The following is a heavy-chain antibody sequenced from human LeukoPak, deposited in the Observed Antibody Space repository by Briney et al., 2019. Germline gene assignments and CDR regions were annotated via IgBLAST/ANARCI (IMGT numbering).Heavy chain of an antibody. J-gene: IGHJ4*02. CDR2: IIPIFGTA. Sequence: ASVKVSCKASGGTFSSYAISWVRQAPGQGLEWMGGIIPIFGTANYAQKFQGRVTITADESTSTAYMELSSLRSEDTAVYYCARENYYDSSGYYLYYFDYWGQGTLVTVSS. D-gene: IGHD3-22*01. V-gene: IGHV1-69*13. CDR1: GGTFSSYA. CDR3: ARENYYDSSGYYLYYFDY.